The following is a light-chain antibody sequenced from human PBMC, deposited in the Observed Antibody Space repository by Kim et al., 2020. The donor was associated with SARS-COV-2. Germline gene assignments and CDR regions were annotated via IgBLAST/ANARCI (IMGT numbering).Light chain of an antibody. V-gene: IGLV3-1*01. J-gene: IGLJ2*01. CDR3: QAWDSSTADVV. CDR2: QDG. Sequence: QGTSASITGAGDKLVNKYACFYQKKPGQSPVLVIYQDGKRTSGIPERFSGSNSGNTATLTISGTQAMDEADYYCQAWDSSTADVVFGGGTQLAVL. CDR1: KLVNKY.